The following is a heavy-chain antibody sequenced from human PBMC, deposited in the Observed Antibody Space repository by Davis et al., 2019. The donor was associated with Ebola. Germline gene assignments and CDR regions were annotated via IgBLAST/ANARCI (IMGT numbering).Heavy chain of an antibody. CDR1: GFTFSSYA. CDR2: ISGSGGNT. CDR3: AKDGEMSSGWYGSTDYFDS. D-gene: IGHD6-19*01. Sequence: GESLKISCAASGFTFSSYAMSWVRQAPGKGLEWVSAISGSGGNTYYADSVKGRFTISRDSSKNTLYVQMNSLRAEDTAVYYCAKDGEMSSGWYGSTDYFDSWGQGTLVTVSS. V-gene: IGHV3-23*01. J-gene: IGHJ4*02.